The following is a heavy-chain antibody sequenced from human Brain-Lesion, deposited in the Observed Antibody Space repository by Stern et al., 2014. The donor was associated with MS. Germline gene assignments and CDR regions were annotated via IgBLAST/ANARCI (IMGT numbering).Heavy chain of an antibody. D-gene: IGHD5-18*01. J-gene: IGHJ4*02. CDR3: VRETGGYTYGDTDFFDF. CDR2: IYASGST. CDR1: GGSISSGSYY. Sequence: QVQLVESGPGLVKPSQTLSLTCSVSGGSISSGSYYWNWIRQPAGKGLEWIGRIYASGSTNYSPSLKRRGFISGDTSKNQFYLTLSSVTAADAAMYYCVRETGGYTYGDTDFFDFWGQGTLVTVSS. V-gene: IGHV4-61*02.